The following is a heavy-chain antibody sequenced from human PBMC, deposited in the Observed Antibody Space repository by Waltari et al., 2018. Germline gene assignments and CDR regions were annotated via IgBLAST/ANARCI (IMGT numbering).Heavy chain of an antibody. CDR1: GGSISSSSYY. D-gene: IGHD3-22*01. CDR2: IYYSGST. V-gene: IGHV4-39*01. Sequence: QLQLQESGPGLVKPSETLSLTCTVSGGSISSSSYYWGWLRQPPGEGLEWIGSIYYSGSTYYKPSLKSRVTISVDTSKNQFSRKLSSVTAADTAVYYCASTVYYDSSGWTYYFDYWGQGTLVTVSS. CDR3: ASTVYYDSSGWTYYFDY. J-gene: IGHJ4*02.